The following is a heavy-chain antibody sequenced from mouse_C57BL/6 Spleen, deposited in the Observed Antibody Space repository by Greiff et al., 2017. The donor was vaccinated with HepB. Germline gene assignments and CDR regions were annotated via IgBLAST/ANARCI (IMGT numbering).Heavy chain of an antibody. Sequence: EVQGVESGGDLVKPGGSLKLSCAASGFTFSSYGMSWVRQTPDKRLEWVATISSGGSYTYYPDSVKGRFTISRDNAKNTLYLQMSSLKSEDTAMYYCARQFITTVGFAYWGQGTLVTVSA. V-gene: IGHV5-6*01. CDR2: ISSGGSYT. D-gene: IGHD1-1*01. CDR1: GFTFSSYG. CDR3: ARQFITTVGFAY. J-gene: IGHJ3*01.